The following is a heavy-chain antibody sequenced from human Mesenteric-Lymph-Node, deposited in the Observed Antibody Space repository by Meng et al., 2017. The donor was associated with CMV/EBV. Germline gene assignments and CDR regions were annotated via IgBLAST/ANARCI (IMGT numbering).Heavy chain of an antibody. CDR1: GFTFSSYA. Sequence: GESLKISCAASGFTFSSYAMHWVRQAPGKGLEWVAVISYDGSNKYYADSVKGRFTISRDNSNDTVHLQMNNLRPEDTALYYCARDNYMGSRWQLPLDYWGQGTLVTVSS. CDR2: ISYDGSNK. CDR3: ARDNYMGSRWQLPLDY. V-gene: IGHV3-30-3*01. J-gene: IGHJ4*02. D-gene: IGHD6-13*01.